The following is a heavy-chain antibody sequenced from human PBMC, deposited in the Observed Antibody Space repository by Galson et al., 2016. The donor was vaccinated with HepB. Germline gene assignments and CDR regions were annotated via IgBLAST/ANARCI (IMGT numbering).Heavy chain of an antibody. Sequence: SLRLSCAASGFTFSTYFMHWVRQAPGKGLEWVSRINSDGSSTSYADSVKGRFTISRDNAKNNLYLQMDNLRVEDTAVYYCATPIIIMSGGLVVNDYWGQGTLVSVSS. CDR3: ATPIIIMSGGLVVNDY. J-gene: IGHJ4*01. CDR2: INSDGSST. D-gene: IGHD3-16*02. V-gene: IGHV3-74*01. CDR1: GFTFSTYF.